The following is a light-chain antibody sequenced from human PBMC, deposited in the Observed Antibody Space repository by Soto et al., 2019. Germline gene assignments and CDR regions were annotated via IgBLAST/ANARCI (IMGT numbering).Light chain of an antibody. V-gene: IGLV2-14*01. Sequence: QSVLTQPASVSGSPGQSITISCTGTSSDIGTYNYVSWYQHHPGKVPKLMIYDVGNRPSGVSNRFSGSKSGNTASLTISGLQAEDEADYYCSSYSSSSTLLLFGGGTKLTVL. CDR1: SSDIGTYNY. CDR2: DVG. CDR3: SSYSSSSTLLL. J-gene: IGLJ2*01.